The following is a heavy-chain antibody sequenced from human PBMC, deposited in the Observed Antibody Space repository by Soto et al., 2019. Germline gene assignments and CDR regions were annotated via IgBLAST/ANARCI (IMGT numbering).Heavy chain of an antibody. Sequence: QVQLVQSGAEVKKPGSSVRVSCKASGGTFGNHAISWVRQAPGQGLEWLGGIIPVLGVGDNAQNFQGRVTITADASTSTAYLELSSLRSEDTALYYCAREVGYTYGYVFDYWGQGTLVTVSS. CDR2: IIPVLGVG. J-gene: IGHJ4*02. V-gene: IGHV1-69*01. CDR3: AREVGYTYGYVFDY. D-gene: IGHD5-18*01. CDR1: GGTFGNHA.